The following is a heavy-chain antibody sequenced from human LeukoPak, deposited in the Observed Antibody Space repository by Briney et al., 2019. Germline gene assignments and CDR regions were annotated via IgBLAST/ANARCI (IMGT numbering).Heavy chain of an antibody. CDR1: GFTFSSYA. V-gene: IGHV3-23*01. CDR2: ISSSDGST. Sequence: GGSLRLSCVASGFTFSSYAMSWVRQAPGKGLEWVSAISSSDGSTYYADSVKGRSTISRDNSKNTVSLQMNSLRAEDTAVYYCAKDPRPSIITIFGAAQSFDYWGQGTLVTVSS. CDR3: AKDPRPSIITIFGAAQSFDY. J-gene: IGHJ4*02. D-gene: IGHD3-3*01.